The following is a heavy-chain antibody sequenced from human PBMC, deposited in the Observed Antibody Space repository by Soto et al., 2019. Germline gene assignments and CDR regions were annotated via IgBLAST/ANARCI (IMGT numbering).Heavy chain of an antibody. V-gene: IGHV3-33*01. CDR2: IWYDGSNK. J-gene: IGHJ6*02. CDR3: ARGGSVYDILTTGGMDV. Sequence: QVQLVESGGGVVQPGRSLRLSCAASGFTFSSYGMHWVRQAPGKGLEWVAVIWYDGSNKYYADSVKSRFTISRDNSKNTLYLQMNSLRAEDTAVYYCARGGSVYDILTTGGMDVWGQGTTVTVSS. D-gene: IGHD3-9*01. CDR1: GFTFSSYG.